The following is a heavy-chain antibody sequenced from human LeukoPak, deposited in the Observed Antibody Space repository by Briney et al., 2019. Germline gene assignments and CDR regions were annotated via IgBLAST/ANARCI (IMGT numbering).Heavy chain of an antibody. Sequence: ASVKVSCKASGGTFSSYAISWVRQAPGQGLEWMGGIIPIFGTANYAQKFQGRVTITADESTSTAYMELSSLRSEDTAVYYCARDSPGSVVVPAAMRKWGYYYYGMDVWGQGTTVTVSS. V-gene: IGHV1-69*13. J-gene: IGHJ6*02. CDR3: ARDSPGSVVVPAAMRKWGYYYYGMDV. CDR2: IIPIFGTA. D-gene: IGHD2-2*01. CDR1: GGTFSSYA.